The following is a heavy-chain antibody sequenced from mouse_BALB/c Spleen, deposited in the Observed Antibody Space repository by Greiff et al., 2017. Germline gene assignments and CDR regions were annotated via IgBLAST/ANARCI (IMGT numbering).Heavy chain of an antibody. CDR2: ISSGGST. D-gene: IGHD1-1*01. Sequence: EVQGVESGGGLVKPGGSLKLSCAASGFTFSSYAMSWVRQTPEKRLEWVASISSGGSTYYPDSVKGRFTISRDNARNILYLQMSSLRSEDTAMYYCARPYGSYWYFDVWGAGTTVTVSS. CDR1: GFTFSSYA. J-gene: IGHJ1*01. CDR3: ARPYGSYWYFDV. V-gene: IGHV5-6-5*01.